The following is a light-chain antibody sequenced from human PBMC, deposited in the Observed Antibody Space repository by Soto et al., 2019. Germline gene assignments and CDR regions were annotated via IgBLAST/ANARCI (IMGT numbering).Light chain of an antibody. CDR1: QSVSRR. Sequence: EVVLQQSPGTLSLSPGGRATLSCRASQSVSRRLAWYQQRPGQSPRLLISGASMRASGVPVRFIGSGSGTDFTLTITRLEPEDFAVYYCQQYGGSPITFGLGTRLEIK. CDR2: GAS. J-gene: IGKJ5*01. V-gene: IGKV3-20*01. CDR3: QQYGGSPIT.